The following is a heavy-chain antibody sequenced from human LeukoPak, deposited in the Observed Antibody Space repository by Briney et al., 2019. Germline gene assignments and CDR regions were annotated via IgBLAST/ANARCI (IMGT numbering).Heavy chain of an antibody. Sequence: SGGSLRLSCAASGFTFSSYEMNWVRQAPGKGLEWVSYISSSGSTIYYADSVKGRFTISRDNAKNSLYLQMNSLRAEDTAVYYCARSRLGNISQTYYYDSSGYYPPYYFDYWGQGTLVTVSS. D-gene: IGHD3-22*01. CDR1: GFTFSSYE. V-gene: IGHV3-48*03. CDR2: ISSSGSTI. J-gene: IGHJ4*02. CDR3: ARSRLGNISQTYYYDSSGYYPPYYFDY.